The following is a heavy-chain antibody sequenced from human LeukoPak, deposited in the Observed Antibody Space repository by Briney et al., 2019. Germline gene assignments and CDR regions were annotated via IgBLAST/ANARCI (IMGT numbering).Heavy chain of an antibody. CDR1: GFIFSDHY. CDR3: ARLRGLIDH. V-gene: IGHV3-11*01. D-gene: IGHD3-10*01. Sequence: GGSLRLSCAASGFIFSDHYMSWIRQAPGKGLEGVAYINSDSTTLYYADSVKGRFTVSRDNAKNSLYLHMNSLGVDDTVVYYCARLRGLIDHWGQGALVTVSS. J-gene: IGHJ4*02. CDR2: INSDSTTL.